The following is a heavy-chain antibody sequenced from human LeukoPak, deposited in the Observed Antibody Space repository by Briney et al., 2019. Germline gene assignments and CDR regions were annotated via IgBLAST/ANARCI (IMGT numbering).Heavy chain of an antibody. CDR2: IYLSNNYI. V-gene: IGHV3-21*01. Sequence: PGGSLRLSCAASGFTFSRYSMNWVRQAPGKGLERVSSIYLSNNYIYYADSLKGRFTISRDNAKNSLYLQMTSLRAEDTAVYFCARDFLTGPNTGGAFDIWGQGTMVTVSS. J-gene: IGHJ3*02. CDR3: ARDFLTGPNTGGAFDI. CDR1: GFTFSRYS. D-gene: IGHD3-10*01.